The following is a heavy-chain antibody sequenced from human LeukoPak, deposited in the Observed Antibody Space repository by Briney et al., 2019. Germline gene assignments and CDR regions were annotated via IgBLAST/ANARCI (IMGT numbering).Heavy chain of an antibody. J-gene: IGHJ4*02. CDR2: MNPNSGNT. CDR3: ARGFMVRGVTSTFDY. CDR1: GYTFTSYD. D-gene: IGHD3-10*01. Sequence: GASVKVSCKASGYTFTSYDINWVRQATGQGLEWMGWMNPNSGNTGYAQKFQGRVTITRNTSISTAHMELSSLRSEDTAVYYCARGFMVRGVTSTFDYWGQGTLVTVSS. V-gene: IGHV1-8*03.